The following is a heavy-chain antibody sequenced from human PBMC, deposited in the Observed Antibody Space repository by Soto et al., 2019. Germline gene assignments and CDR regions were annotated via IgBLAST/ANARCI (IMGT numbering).Heavy chain of an antibody. V-gene: IGHV4-31*03. Sequence: SETLSLTCTVSGGSISSGGYYWSWILQHPGKGLEWIGYIYYSGSTYYNPSLKSRVTISVDTSKNQFSLKLSSVTAADTAVYYCARPVGATSYFDYWGQGTLVTVSS. CDR3: ARPVGATSYFDY. CDR1: GGSISSGGYY. D-gene: IGHD1-26*01. J-gene: IGHJ4*02. CDR2: IYYSGST.